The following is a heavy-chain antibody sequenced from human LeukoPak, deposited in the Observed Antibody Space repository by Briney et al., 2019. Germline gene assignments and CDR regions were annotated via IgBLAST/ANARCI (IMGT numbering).Heavy chain of an antibody. D-gene: IGHD1-26*01. J-gene: IGHJ4*02. CDR1: GGSFSGYY. Sequence: PSETLSLTCAVYGGSFSGYYWSWLRQPPGKGLEWIGEINHSGSTNYNPSLKSRVTISVDTSKNQFSLKLSSVTAADTAVYYCARHSSLWELQWVKEKYYFDYWGQGTLVTVSS. V-gene: IGHV4-34*01. CDR2: INHSGST. CDR3: ARHSSLWELQWVKEKYYFDY.